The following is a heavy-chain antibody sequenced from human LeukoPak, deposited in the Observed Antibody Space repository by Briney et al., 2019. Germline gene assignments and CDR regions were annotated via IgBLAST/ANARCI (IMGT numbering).Heavy chain of an antibody. Sequence: SETLSLTCIVPGDSVSSGGYYWSWIRQHPGKGLEWVGYIYYSGSTYYNPSLKSRLTISLDTSKNQFSLQLTSVTAADTAVYYCARSSGYNFDYWGQGTLVTVSS. J-gene: IGHJ4*02. D-gene: IGHD6-19*01. CDR3: ARSSGYNFDY. V-gene: IGHV4-31*03. CDR2: IYYSGST. CDR1: GDSVSSGGYY.